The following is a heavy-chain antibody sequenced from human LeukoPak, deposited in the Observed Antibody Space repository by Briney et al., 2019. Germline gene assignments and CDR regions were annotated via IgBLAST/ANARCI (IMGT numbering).Heavy chain of an antibody. D-gene: IGHD2-2*01. CDR1: GGSFSGYY. CDR3: ARVPVGCSSTSCYPWSDP. CDR2: INHSGST. Sequence: PSETLSLTCAVYGGSFSGYYWSWLRQPPGKGLEWIGEINHSGSTNYNPSLKSRVTISVDTSKNQFSLKLSSVTAADTAVYYCARVPVGCSSTSCYPWSDPWGQGTLVTVSS. J-gene: IGHJ5*02. V-gene: IGHV4-34*01.